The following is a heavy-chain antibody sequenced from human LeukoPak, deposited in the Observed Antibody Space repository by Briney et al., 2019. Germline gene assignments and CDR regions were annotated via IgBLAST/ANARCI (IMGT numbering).Heavy chain of an antibody. Sequence: GESLKISCKGSGYSFSSYWIAWVRQMPGKGLEWMGIIYPGDSDTRYSPSFQVQVTISADKSISTAYLQWRSLKASDTALYYYARPDGSDYYYNDMDVWGQGTTVTVSS. D-gene: IGHD3-22*01. V-gene: IGHV5-51*01. CDR3: ARPDGSDYYYNDMDV. J-gene: IGHJ6*02. CDR1: GYSFSSYW. CDR2: IYPGDSDT.